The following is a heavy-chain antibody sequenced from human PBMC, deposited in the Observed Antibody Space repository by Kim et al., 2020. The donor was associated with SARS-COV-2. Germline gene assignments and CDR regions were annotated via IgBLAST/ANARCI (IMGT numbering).Heavy chain of an antibody. D-gene: IGHD7-27*01. CDR3: ARGDLGIFHY. V-gene: IGHV3-21*01. CDR2: I. Sequence: IYYADSVKGRFTISRDNAKNSLYLQMNSLRAEDTAVYYCARGDLGIFHYWGQGTLVTVSS. J-gene: IGHJ4*02.